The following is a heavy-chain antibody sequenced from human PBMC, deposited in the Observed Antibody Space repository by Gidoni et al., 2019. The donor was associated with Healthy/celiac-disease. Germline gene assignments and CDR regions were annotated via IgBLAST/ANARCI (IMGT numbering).Heavy chain of an antibody. CDR2: ISAYNGNT. J-gene: IGHJ4*02. Sequence: QVQLVPSGAEVKKPGASVKVSCKASGYTFTSSGISWVRQAPGQGLEWMGWISAYNGNTNYAQKLQGRVTMTTDTSTSTAYMELRSLRSDDTAVYYCARGQGAEYSSSSSPVGVDYWGQGTLVTVSS. CDR3: ARGQGAEYSSSSSPVGVDY. D-gene: IGHD6-6*01. V-gene: IGHV1-18*01. CDR1: GYTFTSSG.